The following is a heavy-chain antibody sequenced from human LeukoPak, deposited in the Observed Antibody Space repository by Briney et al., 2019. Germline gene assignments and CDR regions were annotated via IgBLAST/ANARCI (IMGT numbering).Heavy chain of an antibody. J-gene: IGHJ6*03. Sequence: SETLSLTCAVYGGSFSGYYWSWIRQPPGKGLEWIGEINHSGSTNYNPSLKSRVTISVDTSKNQFSLKLSSVTAADTAVYYCARETFTPSYYYYMDVWGKGTTVTVSS. V-gene: IGHV4-34*01. CDR2: INHSGST. CDR1: GGSFSGYY. CDR3: ARETFTPSYYYYMDV. D-gene: IGHD3-16*01.